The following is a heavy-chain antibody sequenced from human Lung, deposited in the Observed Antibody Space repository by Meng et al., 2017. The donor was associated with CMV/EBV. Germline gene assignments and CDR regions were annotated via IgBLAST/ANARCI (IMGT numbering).Heavy chain of an antibody. CDR3: AKDSFYASGSYYNYPYYLDA. CDR2: INWNSGSV. Sequence: GGSXRLXCAASGFNFDGYAMHWVRQAPGKGLEWVSSINWNSGSVGYGDSVKGRFTISRDNAKSSLYLQMNSLRAEDTALYFCAKDSFYASGSYYNYPYYLDAXGQGXLVTVSS. J-gene: IGHJ4*02. CDR1: GFNFDGYA. V-gene: IGHV3-9*01. D-gene: IGHD3-10*01.